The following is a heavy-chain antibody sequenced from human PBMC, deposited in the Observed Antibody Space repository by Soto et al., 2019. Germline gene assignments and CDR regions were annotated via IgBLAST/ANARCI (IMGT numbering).Heavy chain of an antibody. Sequence: QVQLVESGGGVVQPGRSLRLSCAASGFTFSSYGMHWVRQAPGKGLEWVAGIWYDGSNKYYADSVKGRFTISRDNSKNTLYLRMNSLRAEDTAVYYCVRNYYDGSGYSLDYWGQGTLVTVSS. CDR3: VRNYYDGSGYSLDY. CDR2: IWYDGSNK. D-gene: IGHD3-22*01. J-gene: IGHJ4*02. V-gene: IGHV3-33*01. CDR1: GFTFSSYG.